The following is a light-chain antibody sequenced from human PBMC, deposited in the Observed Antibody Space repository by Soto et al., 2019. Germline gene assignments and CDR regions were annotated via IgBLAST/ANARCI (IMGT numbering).Light chain of an antibody. J-gene: IGLJ1*01. V-gene: IGLV2-14*01. CDR3: SSYTSDTSPYV. CDR1: SSDVGGYNY. CDR2: EVN. Sequence: LTQPASVCGSPGQSITISCTGTSSDVGGYNYVSWYQLHPGKAPKLIIYEVNNRPSGLSNRFSGSKSGNTASLTISGLQADDEGDYYCSSYTSDTSPYVFGTGTKVTVL.